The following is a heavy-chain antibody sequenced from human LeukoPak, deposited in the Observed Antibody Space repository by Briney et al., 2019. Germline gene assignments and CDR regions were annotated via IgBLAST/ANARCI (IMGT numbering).Heavy chain of an antibody. D-gene: IGHD2-15*01. Sequence: GESLKISCKGSGYRFTTYWIGWVRQMPGKGLEWMGIIYPSDSDTRYSPSFQGRVTISVDKSISTAYLQWNSLKASDTAMYYCARDVGYCSGGSCYSDYWGQGTLVTVSS. CDR2: IYPSDSDT. CDR3: ARDVGYCSGGSCYSDY. CDR1: GYRFTTYW. J-gene: IGHJ4*02. V-gene: IGHV5-51*01.